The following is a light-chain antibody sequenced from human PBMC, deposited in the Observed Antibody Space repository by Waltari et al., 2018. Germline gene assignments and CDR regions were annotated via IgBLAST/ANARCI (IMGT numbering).Light chain of an antibody. CDR3: QSADADIVA. J-gene: IGLJ2*01. CDR1: ALPLQS. V-gene: IGLV3-25*03. Sequence: SFELTQPASVSVSPGQTARITCFGRALPLQSTYWYQQKSGQAPMLVMFRDNERPSGSPGRFSGSRSGTTATLTISGVQAEDEAHYFCQSADADIVAFGAGTRLTV. CDR2: RDN.